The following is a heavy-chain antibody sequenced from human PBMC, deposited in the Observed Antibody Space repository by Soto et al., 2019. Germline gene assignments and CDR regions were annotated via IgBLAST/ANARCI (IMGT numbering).Heavy chain of an antibody. J-gene: IGHJ4*02. V-gene: IGHV4-59*01. D-gene: IGHD3-10*01. CDR1: GYTLTELS. CDR3: ARVGVNYGAYFDY. Sequence: SCKVSGYTLTELSMHWIRQPPGKGLEWIGYIYYSGSTNYNPSLKSRVTISVDTSKNQFSLKLSSVTAADTAVYYCARVGVNYGAYFDYWGQGTLVTVSS. CDR2: IYYSGST.